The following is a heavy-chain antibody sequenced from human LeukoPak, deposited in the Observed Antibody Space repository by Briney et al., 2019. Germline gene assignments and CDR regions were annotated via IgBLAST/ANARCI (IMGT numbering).Heavy chain of an antibody. D-gene: IGHD3-22*01. Sequence: GGSPRLSCVPSGFSFSNYAMSWVRQAPGKGLEWVSSISGSGGSTHYVDSVKGRFTISRDKTKNTLYLQMNSLRAEDTAVYYCAKSSYYDASGYYREYYFDTWGQGTLVTVSS. J-gene: IGHJ4*02. CDR3: AKSSYYDASGYYREYYFDT. CDR2: ISGSGGST. CDR1: GFSFSNYA. V-gene: IGHV3-23*01.